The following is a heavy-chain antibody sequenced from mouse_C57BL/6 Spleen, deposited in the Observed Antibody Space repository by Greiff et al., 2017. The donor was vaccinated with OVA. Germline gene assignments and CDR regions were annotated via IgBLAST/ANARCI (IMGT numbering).Heavy chain of an antibody. Sequence: VQLQQSGPELVKPGASVKIPCKASGYTFTDYNMDWVKQSHGKSLEWIGDINPNNGGTIYNQKFKGKATLTVDKSSSTAYMELRSLTSEDTAVYYCARSYYHGSGGFAYWGQGTLVTVSA. V-gene: IGHV1-18*01. CDR1: GYTFTDYN. CDR3: ARSYYHGSGGFAY. CDR2: INPNNGGT. D-gene: IGHD1-1*01. J-gene: IGHJ3*01.